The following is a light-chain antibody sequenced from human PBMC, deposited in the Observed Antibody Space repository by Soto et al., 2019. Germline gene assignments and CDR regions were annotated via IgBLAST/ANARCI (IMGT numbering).Light chain of an antibody. CDR2: KVR. Sequence: QSVLTQPASVSGSPGQSITISCTGTSSDVGGYNYISWYQQHPGKVPSLMIYKVRNRPSGLSNCFSGSNSGNTASLTISGLQAEDEAYYYCSSYARSNTWVFGGGTKLTVL. V-gene: IGLV2-14*01. CDR3: SSYARSNTWV. CDR1: SSDVGGYNY. J-gene: IGLJ3*02.